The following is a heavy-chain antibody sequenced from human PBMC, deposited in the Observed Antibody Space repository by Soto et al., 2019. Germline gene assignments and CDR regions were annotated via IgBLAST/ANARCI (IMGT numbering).Heavy chain of an antibody. D-gene: IGHD3-22*01. CDR3: ARISYDSSGYSNWFDP. CDR1: GFTFANHW. V-gene: IGHV3-74*01. J-gene: IGHJ5*02. CDR2: VISDGNTI. Sequence: GGSLILSWAASGFTFANHWRHWVRQAPGRGLEWVSRVISDGNTIDDADSVKGRFTVSRDNAKNTLYLQMNTLRAEDTAVYYCARISYDSSGYSNWFDPWGQGTLVNVSS.